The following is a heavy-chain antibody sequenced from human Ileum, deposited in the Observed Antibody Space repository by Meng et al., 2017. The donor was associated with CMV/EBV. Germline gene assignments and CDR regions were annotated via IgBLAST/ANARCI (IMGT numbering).Heavy chain of an antibody. Sequence: GGSLRLSCTASGFTLTTYWMHWVRQAPGKGLVWVSRINSDGTNTIYADSVKGRFAISRDDARNTVYLQMNTRRAEDTAIYYCARIKYGGNYHFDYWGQGTLVTVSS. CDR2: INSDGTNT. CDR1: GFTLTTYW. J-gene: IGHJ4*02. CDR3: ARIKYGGNYHFDY. V-gene: IGHV3-74*01. D-gene: IGHD4-23*01.